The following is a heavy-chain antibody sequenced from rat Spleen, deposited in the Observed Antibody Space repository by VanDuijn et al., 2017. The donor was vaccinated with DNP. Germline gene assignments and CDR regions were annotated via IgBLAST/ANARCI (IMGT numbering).Heavy chain of an antibody. Sequence: EVQLQESGPGLVKPSQSLSLTCSVTGYSITSAYRWNWIRKFPGNKLKWMGFIRSSGSTNYNPSLKSRNSITRDTSKNQFFLQGNSVTTEDTGTYYCARLHYGLDYWGQGVMVTVSS. CDR1: GYSITSAYR. V-gene: IGHV3-3*01. CDR2: IRSSGST. J-gene: IGHJ2*01. D-gene: IGHD1-11*01. CDR3: ARLHYGLDY.